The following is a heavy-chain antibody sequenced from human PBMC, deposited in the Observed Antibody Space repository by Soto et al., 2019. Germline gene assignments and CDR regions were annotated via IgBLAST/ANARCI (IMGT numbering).Heavy chain of an antibody. CDR3: ARMGYSERGYYYGMDV. CDR2: IDWDDDK. J-gene: IGHJ6*02. Sequence: GSGPTLVNPTQTLTLTCTFSGFSLSTSGMCVSWIRQPPGKALEWLALIDWDDDKYYSTSLKTRLTISKDTSKNQVVLTMTNMDPVDTATYYCARMGYSERGYYYGMDVWGQGTTVTVSS. CDR1: GFSLSTSGMC. D-gene: IGHD6-13*01. V-gene: IGHV2-70*01.